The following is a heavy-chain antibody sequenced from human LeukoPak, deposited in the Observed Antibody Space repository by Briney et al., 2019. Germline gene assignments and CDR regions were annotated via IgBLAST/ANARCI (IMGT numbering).Heavy chain of an antibody. J-gene: IGHJ4*02. V-gene: IGHV1-2*02. CDR2: INPNSGGT. CDR3: ARAKWQLVPYFDS. CDR1: GYTFTDYY. D-gene: IGHD6-6*01. Sequence: ASVKVSCKASGYTFTDYYMHWVRQAPGQGLEWMGWINPNSGGTNFAQKFQGRVAMTRDTSISTAYLELGSLRSDDTAVYFCARAKWQLVPYFDSWGQGTLVTVSS.